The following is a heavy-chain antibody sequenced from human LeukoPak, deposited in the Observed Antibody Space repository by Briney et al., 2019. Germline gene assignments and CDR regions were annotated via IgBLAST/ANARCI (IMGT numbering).Heavy chain of an antibody. V-gene: IGHV4-61*02. D-gene: IGHD6-13*01. CDR1: GGSISSGSYY. J-gene: IGHJ3*02. CDR2: IYTSGST. CDR3: ARKIIATADIYAFDI. Sequence: SETLSHTCTVSGGSISSGSYYWSWIRQPAGKGLEWIGRIYTSGSTHYNPSLNSRVTMSVDTSKNQFSLKLSSVTAADTAVYYCARKIIATADIYAFDIWGQGTMVTVSS.